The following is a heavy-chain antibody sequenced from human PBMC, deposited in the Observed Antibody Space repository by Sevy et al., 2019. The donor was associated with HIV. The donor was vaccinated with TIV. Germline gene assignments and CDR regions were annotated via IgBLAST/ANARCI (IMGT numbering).Heavy chain of an antibody. CDR2: ISYDGSNK. CDR3: AKELDYDDGTIHAFDI. Sequence: GGSLRLSCAASGFTFSSYGMHCVRQAPGKGLEWVAVISYDGSNKYYADSVKGRFTISRDNSKNTLYLQMNSLRAEDTTVYYCAKELDYDDGTIHAFDIWGQGTMVFVSS. CDR1: GFTFSSYG. J-gene: IGHJ3*02. D-gene: IGHD3-22*01. V-gene: IGHV3-30*18.